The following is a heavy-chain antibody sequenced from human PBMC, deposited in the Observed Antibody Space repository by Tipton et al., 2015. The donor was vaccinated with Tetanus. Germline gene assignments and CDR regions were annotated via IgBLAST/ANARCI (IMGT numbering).Heavy chain of an antibody. CDR2: IYFTGTT. CDR1: GDSISSGDFY. V-gene: IGHV4-31*02. CDR3: ARDSYYSSRWSFADY. D-gene: IGHD3-22*01. Sequence: LRLSCTVSGDSISSGDFYWSWIRQHPGKGLEWIGYIYFTGTTYYNPSLESRLTISIDTSKNQFSLELTSVTAADTAVYYCARDSYYSSRWSFADYWGQGTLVTVPS. J-gene: IGHJ4*02.